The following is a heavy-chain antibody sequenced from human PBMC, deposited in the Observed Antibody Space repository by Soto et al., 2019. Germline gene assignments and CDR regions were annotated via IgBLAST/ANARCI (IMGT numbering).Heavy chain of an antibody. Sequence: SETLSLTCAVYGGSFSGYYWSWIRQPPGKGPEWIGEINHSGSTNYNPSLKSRVTISVDTSKNQFSLKLSSVTAADTAVYYCASDSSSWYHNWFDPWGQGTLVTVSS. CDR1: GGSFSGYY. CDR3: ASDSSSWYHNWFDP. D-gene: IGHD6-13*01. V-gene: IGHV4-34*01. J-gene: IGHJ5*02. CDR2: INHSGST.